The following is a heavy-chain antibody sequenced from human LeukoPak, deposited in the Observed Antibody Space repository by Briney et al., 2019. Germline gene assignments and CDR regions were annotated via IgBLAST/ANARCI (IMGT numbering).Heavy chain of an antibody. CDR3: ASLQLVPAAIYY. V-gene: IGHV4-39*01. CDR1: GGSISSSTSGWGWY. D-gene: IGHD2-2*01. Sequence: SETLSLTCTVSGGSISSSTSGWGWYWGWIRQPPGKGLEWIGSIYYSGSTYYNPSLKGRVTISVDTSKNQFSLKLSSVTAADTAVYYCASLQLVPAAIYYWGQGTLVTVSS. CDR2: IYYSGST. J-gene: IGHJ4*02.